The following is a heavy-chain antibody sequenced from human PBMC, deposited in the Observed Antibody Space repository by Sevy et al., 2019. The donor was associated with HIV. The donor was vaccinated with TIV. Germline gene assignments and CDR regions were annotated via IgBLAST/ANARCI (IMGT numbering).Heavy chain of an antibody. V-gene: IGHV5-51*01. D-gene: IGHD3-22*01. CDR2: IYPDDSDT. CDR3: ATSRSGYFDGSGYYIY. CDR1: GYSFTSHW. Sequence: GESLKISCQGSGYSFTSHWMAWVRQMPGKGLEWMGIIYPDDSDTRYSPSFQGQVTFSADKSIFTAYLQWSSLKASDTAIYYCATSRSGYFDGSGYYIYWGQGTQVTVSS. J-gene: IGHJ4*01.